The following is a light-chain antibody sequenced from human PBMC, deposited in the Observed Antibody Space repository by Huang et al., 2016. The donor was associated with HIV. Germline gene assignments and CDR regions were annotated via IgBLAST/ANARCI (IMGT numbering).Light chain of an antibody. CDR3: MQGLQTWT. V-gene: IGKV2-28*01. CDR2: LGS. Sequence: DIVMVQYPASLSVTPGEAASITCRSSQSLLPSNGHNYLDWYWQKPGQSTQLLIYLGSIRASGVHDRFSGSGSGTDFTLRINRVEAGDVGIYYCMQGLQTWTFGQGTKVEI. CDR1: QSLLPSNGHNY. J-gene: IGKJ1*01.